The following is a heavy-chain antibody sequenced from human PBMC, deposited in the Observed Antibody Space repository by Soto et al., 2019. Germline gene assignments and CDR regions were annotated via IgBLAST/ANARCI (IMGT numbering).Heavy chain of an antibody. CDR1: GFTFSHYG. V-gene: IGHV3-33*01. D-gene: IGHD3-10*01. Sequence: PGGSLRLSCAASGFTFSHYGMHWVRQAPGKGLEWVADIWSDGSKSYYSDSVRGRFTISREDSENTLYLQMNNLRAEDTAEYHCARDLSYGSLDFANWGQGTLVTV. J-gene: IGHJ4*02. CDR3: ARDLSYGSLDFAN. CDR2: IWSDGSKS.